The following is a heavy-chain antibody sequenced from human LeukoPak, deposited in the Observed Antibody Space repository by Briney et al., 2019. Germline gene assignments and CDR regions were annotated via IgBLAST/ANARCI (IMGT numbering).Heavy chain of an antibody. CDR3: AREGTSSGWYPFDY. J-gene: IGHJ4*02. D-gene: IGHD6-19*01. V-gene: IGHV3-23*01. CDR1: GFTFSSYA. CDR2: ISGSGGST. Sequence: GGSLRLSCAASGFTFSSYAMSWVRQAPGKGLEWVSGISGSGGSTYYADSVKGRFTISRDNSKNTLYLQMNSLRAEDTAVYYCAREGTSSGWYPFDYWGQGTLVTVSS.